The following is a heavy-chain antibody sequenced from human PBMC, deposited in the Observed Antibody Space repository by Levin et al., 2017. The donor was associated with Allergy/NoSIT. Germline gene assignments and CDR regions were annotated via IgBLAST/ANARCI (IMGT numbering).Heavy chain of an antibody. CDR3: ARGLDTAMPPQH. CDR2: IKQDGSEK. J-gene: IGHJ4*02. V-gene: IGHV3-7*01. Sequence: GGSLRLSCAASGFTFSNYWMSWVRQAPGKGLEWVADIKQDGSEKNYVDSVKGRFTISRDNAKNSLYLHMNSLRAEDTAVYYCARGLDTAMPPQHWGQGTLVTASS. D-gene: IGHD5-18*01. CDR1: GFTFSNYW.